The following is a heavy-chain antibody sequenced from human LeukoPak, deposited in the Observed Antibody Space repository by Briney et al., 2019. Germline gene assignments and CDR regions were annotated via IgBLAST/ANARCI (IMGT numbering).Heavy chain of an antibody. D-gene: IGHD3-10*01. Sequence: SETLSLTCTVSGGSISSYYWSWIRQPPGKGLEWIGYVYYSGSTNYNPSLKSRVTISVDTSKNQFSLKLSSVTAADTAVYYCARVSILYGSGSYYNYLDYWGQGTLVTVSS. CDR1: GGSISSYY. V-gene: IGHV4-59*01. CDR2: VYYSGST. CDR3: ARVSILYGSGSYYNYLDY. J-gene: IGHJ4*02.